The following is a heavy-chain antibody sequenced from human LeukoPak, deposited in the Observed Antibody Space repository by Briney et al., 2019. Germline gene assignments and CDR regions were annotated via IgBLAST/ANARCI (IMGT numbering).Heavy chain of an antibody. CDR3: VRGPGIGLN. CDR1: GFTFSSYG. D-gene: IGHD6-13*01. J-gene: IGHJ4*02. V-gene: IGHV3-30*03. CDR2: ISYDGSNK. Sequence: GRSLRLSCAASGFTFSSYGMHWVRQAPGKGLEWVAVISYDGSNKYYADSVKGRFTISRDNSKNTLYLQMNSLRAEDTAVYYCVRGPGIGLNWGQGTLVTVSS.